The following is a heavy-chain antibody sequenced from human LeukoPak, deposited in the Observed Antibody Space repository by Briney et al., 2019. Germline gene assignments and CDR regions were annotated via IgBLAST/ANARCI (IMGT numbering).Heavy chain of an antibody. V-gene: IGHV1-18*01. J-gene: IGHJ4*02. CDR1: GYRFASYG. CDR2: ISGYNGNT. CDR3: AREYCSTTRCYMADY. Sequence: ASVKVSCKASGYRFASYGISWVRQAPGQGLEWMGWISGYNGNTNYAQKLQGRVTMTTDTSTSTAYMELRSLRSDDTAVYYCAREYCSTTRCYMADYWGQGTLVTVSS. D-gene: IGHD2-2*01.